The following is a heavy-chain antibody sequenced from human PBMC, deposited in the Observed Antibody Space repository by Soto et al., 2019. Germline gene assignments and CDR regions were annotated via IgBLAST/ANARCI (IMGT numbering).Heavy chain of an antibody. CDR1: GFTFSSYA. D-gene: IGHD3-22*01. Sequence: EVQLLESGGGLVQPGGSLRLSCAASGFTFSSYAMSWVRQAPGKGLEWVSAMSGSGGSTYYAASVKGRFTISRDNSKNTLYLQMNSLRAEDTAVYYCAKVGRGTMIVVVIWHWVQGTLVTVSS. V-gene: IGHV3-23*01. J-gene: IGHJ1*01. CDR2: MSGSGGST. CDR3: AKVGRGTMIVVVIWH.